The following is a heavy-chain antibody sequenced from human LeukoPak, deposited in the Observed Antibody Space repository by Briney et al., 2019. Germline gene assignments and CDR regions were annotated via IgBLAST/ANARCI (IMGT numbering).Heavy chain of an antibody. J-gene: IGHJ6*03. D-gene: IGHD1-26*01. CDR2: IYYSGST. CDR3: AREGWELPYYYYYMDV. CDR1: GGSISGGDYY. Sequence: SETLSLTCTVSGGSISGGDYYWSWIRQPPGKGLEWIGYIYYSGSTYYNPSLKSRVTISVDTSKNQFSLKLSSVTAADTAVYYCAREGWELPYYYYYMDVWGKGTTVTVSS. V-gene: IGHV4-30-4*08.